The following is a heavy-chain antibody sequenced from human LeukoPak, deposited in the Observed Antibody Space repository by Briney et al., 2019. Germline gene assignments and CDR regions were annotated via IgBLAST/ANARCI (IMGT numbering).Heavy chain of an antibody. V-gene: IGHV3-23*01. CDR3: ASLMGDRTPGY. Sequence: GGPLRLSCAASGFTFSNYAMSWVRQAPGKGLEWVSAVSGIGDKPYYADSVKGRFTISRDNAKNSLYLQMSSLRAEDTAVYYCASLMGDRTPGYWGQGTLVTVSS. CDR1: GFTFSNYA. D-gene: IGHD3-16*01. CDR2: VSGIGDKP. J-gene: IGHJ4*02.